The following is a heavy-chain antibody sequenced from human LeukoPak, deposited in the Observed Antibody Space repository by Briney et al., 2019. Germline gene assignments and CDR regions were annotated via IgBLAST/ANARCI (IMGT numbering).Heavy chain of an antibody. CDR1: GFTFSSYW. CDR2: IKQDGSEK. V-gene: IGHV3-7*01. Sequence: PGGSLRLSCAASGFTFSSYWMSWVRQAPGKGLELVANIKQDGSEKYYVDSVKGRFTISRDNAKNSLYLQMNSLRAEDTAVYYCASSFYSYGSYYFDYWGQGTLVTDSS. CDR3: ASSFYSYGSYYFDY. J-gene: IGHJ4*02. D-gene: IGHD5-18*01.